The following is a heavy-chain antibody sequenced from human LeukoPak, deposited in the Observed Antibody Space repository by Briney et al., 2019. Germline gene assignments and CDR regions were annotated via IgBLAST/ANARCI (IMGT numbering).Heavy chain of an antibody. CDR2: INHSGST. CDR1: GGSFSGYY. J-gene: IGHJ6*02. D-gene: IGHD2-21*01. V-gene: IGHV4-34*01. CDR3: ARPMRASYYYYYYYGMDV. Sequence: PSETLSLTCAVYGGSFSGYYWSWIRQPPGKGLEWIGEINHSGSTNYNPSLKSRVTISVDTSKNQFSLKLSSVTAADTAVYYCARPMRASYYYYYYYGMDVWGQGTTVTVSS.